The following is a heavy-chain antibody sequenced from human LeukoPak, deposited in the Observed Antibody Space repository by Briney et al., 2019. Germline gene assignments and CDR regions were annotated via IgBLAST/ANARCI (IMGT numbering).Heavy chain of an antibody. J-gene: IGHJ6*02. CDR3: ASSGSGWNYYYYGMDV. CDR1: GGSISSYY. Sequence: SETLSLTCTVSGGSISSYYWSWIRQPPGKGLEWIGYIYYSGSTNYNPSLKSRVTISVDTSKNQFSLKLSSVTAADTAVYYCASSGSGWNYYYYGMDVWGQGTTVTVSS. V-gene: IGHV4-59*12. CDR2: IYYSGST. D-gene: IGHD6-19*01.